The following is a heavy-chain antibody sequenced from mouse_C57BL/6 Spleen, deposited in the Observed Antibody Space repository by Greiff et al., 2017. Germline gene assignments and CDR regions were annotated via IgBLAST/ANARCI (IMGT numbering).Heavy chain of an antibody. CDR2: ISSGSSTI. J-gene: IGHJ3*01. V-gene: IGHV5-17*01. Sequence: EVKLMESGGGLVKPGGSLKLSCAASGFTFSDYGMHWVRQAPEKGLEWVAYISSGSSTIYYADTVKGRFTIARDNAKNTLFLQMTSLRSEDTAMYYCARDDYGRFAYWGQVTLVTVAA. CDR1: GFTFSDYG. CDR3: ARDDYGRFAY. D-gene: IGHD2-4*01.